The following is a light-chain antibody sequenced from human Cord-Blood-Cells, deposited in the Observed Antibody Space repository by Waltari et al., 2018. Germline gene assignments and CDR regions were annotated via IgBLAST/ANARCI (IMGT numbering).Light chain of an antibody. CDR3: QQYNSYSWT. CDR1: QSISSW. V-gene: IGKV1-5*01. Sequence: DIQMTQSPSTLSASVGDRVTITCRASQSISSWLAWYQQKPGKTPHLMIYDASSLESVVPSRFRGSGSGTAFTLIISSLQPDDFATYYCQQYNSYSWTFGKGTKVEIK. J-gene: IGKJ1*01. CDR2: DAS.